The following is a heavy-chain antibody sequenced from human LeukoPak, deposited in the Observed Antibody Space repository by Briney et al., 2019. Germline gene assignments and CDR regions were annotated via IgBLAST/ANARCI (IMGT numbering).Heavy chain of an antibody. CDR3: ARDMTTVTTGDY. CDR1: GGSISSSS. Sequence: LSLTCTVSGGSISSSSYYWGWIRQPPGKGLEWVAFIQNDGSNKYYADSVKGRFTISRDNSKNTLYLQMNSLRAEDTAVYYCARDMTTVTTGDYWGQGTLVTVSS. V-gene: IGHV3-30*14. D-gene: IGHD4-17*01. J-gene: IGHJ4*02. CDR2: IQNDGSNK.